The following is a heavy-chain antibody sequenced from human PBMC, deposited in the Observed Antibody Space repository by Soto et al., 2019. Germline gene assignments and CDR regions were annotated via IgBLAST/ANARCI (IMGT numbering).Heavy chain of an antibody. CDR3: ARGRTWGARDFDY. CDR2: ISAYNGHT. J-gene: IGHJ4*02. V-gene: IGHV1-18*01. D-gene: IGHD3-16*01. Sequence: QVQLVQSGGEVKRPGASVRVCCKTSGFTFTTYGISWVRRAPGQGLEWMGWISAYNGHTDYAQKFEGRVTMTTDTSTNTVYMELRSLRFDDTAVYYCARGRTWGARDFDYWGQGTLVAVSS. CDR1: GFTFTTYG.